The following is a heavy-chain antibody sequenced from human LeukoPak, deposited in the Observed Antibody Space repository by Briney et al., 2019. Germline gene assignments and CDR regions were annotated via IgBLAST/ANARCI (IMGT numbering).Heavy chain of an antibody. Sequence: PGGSLRLSCAASGFTFSSYSMNWVRQAPGKGLEWVSSISSSSSYIYYADSVKGRFTISRDNAKNSLYLQMNSLRAEDTAVYYCARSLGDLHCSSTSCPLDYWGQGTLVTVSS. V-gene: IGHV3-21*01. CDR1: GFTFSSYS. J-gene: IGHJ4*02. D-gene: IGHD2-2*01. CDR3: ARSLGDLHCSSTSCPLDY. CDR2: ISSSSSYI.